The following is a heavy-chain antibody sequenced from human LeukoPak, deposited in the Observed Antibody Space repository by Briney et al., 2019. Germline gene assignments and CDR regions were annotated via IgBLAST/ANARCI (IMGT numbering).Heavy chain of an antibody. CDR2: IRSKGYGGTT. V-gene: IGHV3-49*03. J-gene: IGHJ4*02. CDR1: GFTFGDYA. Sequence: GGSLRLSCTTSGFTFGDYAMAWFRQAPGKGLEWVSFIRSKGYGGTTEYAASVKGRFTISRDDSKSIAYLQMNSLKTEDTALYYCTRVSPGLGTVEYWGQGTLVTVSS. CDR3: TRVSPGLGTVEY. D-gene: IGHD7-27*01.